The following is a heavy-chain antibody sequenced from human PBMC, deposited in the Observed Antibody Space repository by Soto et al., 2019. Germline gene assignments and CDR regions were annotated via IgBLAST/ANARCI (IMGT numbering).Heavy chain of an antibody. D-gene: IGHD6-13*01. J-gene: IGHJ4*02. CDR2: INHSGST. CDR1: GGSFSGYY. V-gene: IGHV4-34*01. Sequence: SETLSLTCAVYGGSFSGYYWSWIRQPPGKGLEWIGEINHSGSTNYNPSLKSRVTISVDTSKNQFSLKLSSVTAADTAVYYCARRQQLVLNYWGQGTLVTVSS. CDR3: ARRQQLVLNY.